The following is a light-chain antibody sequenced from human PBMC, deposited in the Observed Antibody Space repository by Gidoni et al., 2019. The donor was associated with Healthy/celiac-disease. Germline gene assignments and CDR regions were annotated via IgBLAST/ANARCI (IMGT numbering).Light chain of an antibody. CDR1: SRDVGRYDY. J-gene: IGLJ1*01. Sequence: QSALTQPAYVSGSPGQSITIPCTGTSRDVGRYDYVSWYQQRPDEAPKLMIYGVSNRPSGVPDRFSGSKSGNTASLSISGLQAEDEADYYCISYTSSDTYVFGTGTRVTVL. CDR2: GVS. V-gene: IGLV2-14*01. CDR3: ISYTSSDTYV.